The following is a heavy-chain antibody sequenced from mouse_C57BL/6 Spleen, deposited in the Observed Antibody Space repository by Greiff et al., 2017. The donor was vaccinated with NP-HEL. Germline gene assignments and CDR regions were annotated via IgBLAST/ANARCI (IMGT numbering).Heavy chain of an antibody. CDR2: IYPGNGDT. Sequence: QVQLKQSGAELVRPGASVKMSCKASGYTFTSYNMHWVKQTPRQGLEWIGAIYPGNGDTSYNQKFKGKATLTVDKSSSTAYMQLSSLTSEDSAVYFCARGLYYGSSRNYFDYWGQGTTLTVSS. CDR1: GYTFTSYN. J-gene: IGHJ2*01. D-gene: IGHD1-1*01. CDR3: ARGLYYGSSRNYFDY. V-gene: IGHV1-12*01.